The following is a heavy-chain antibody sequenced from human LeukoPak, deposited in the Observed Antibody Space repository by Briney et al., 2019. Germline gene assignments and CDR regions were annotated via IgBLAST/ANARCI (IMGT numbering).Heavy chain of an antibody. J-gene: IGHJ6*03. Sequence: GGSLRLSCAASGFTVSSNYMSWVRQAPGKGLEWVSVIYRGGSTYYTDSVKGRFTISRDNSKNTLYLQMDSLRAEDTAVYYCARCKYDFWSGPMDVWGKGTTVTVSS. CDR3: ARCKYDFWSGPMDV. CDR2: IYRGGST. D-gene: IGHD3-3*01. V-gene: IGHV3-53*01. CDR1: GFTVSSNY.